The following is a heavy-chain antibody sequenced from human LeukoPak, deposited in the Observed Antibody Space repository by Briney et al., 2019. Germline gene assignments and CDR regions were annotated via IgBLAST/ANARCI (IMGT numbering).Heavy chain of an antibody. CDR2: IYHSGST. V-gene: IGHV4-4*02. J-gene: IGHJ4*02. CDR1: GGSIKSNNW. CDR3: ARETNVVPAANDEY. Sequence: SETLSLTCAVSGGSIKSNNWWSWVRQPPGKGLEWIGEIYHSGSTNYNPSLESRVTVSVDKSKNQFSLDLSSVTAADTAVYYCARETNVVPAANDEYWGQGTLVTVSS. D-gene: IGHD2-2*01.